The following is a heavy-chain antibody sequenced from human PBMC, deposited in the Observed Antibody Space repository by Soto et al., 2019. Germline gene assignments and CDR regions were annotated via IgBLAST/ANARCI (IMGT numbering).Heavy chain of an antibody. CDR3: ATQYYDFWSGYFG. CDR1: GYTFTSYD. D-gene: IGHD3-3*01. Sequence: ASVKVSCKASGYTFTSYDINWVRQATGQGLEWMGWMNPNSGNTGYAQKFQGRVTMTRNTSISTAYMELSSLRSEDTAVYYCATQYYDFWSGYFGWGQGTLVTVSS. V-gene: IGHV1-8*01. CDR2: MNPNSGNT. J-gene: IGHJ4*02.